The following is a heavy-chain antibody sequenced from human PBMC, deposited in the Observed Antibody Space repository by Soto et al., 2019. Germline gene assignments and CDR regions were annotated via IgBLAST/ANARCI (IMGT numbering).Heavy chain of an antibody. D-gene: IGHD3-22*01. CDR2: IYDSGST. CDR3: ARDRAYYESSGLYFDY. V-gene: IGHV4-59*01. CDR1: GDSIWSYY. J-gene: IGHJ4*02. Sequence: PSETLSLTCTVSGDSIWSYYWSWIRQPPGKGLEWIGYIYDSGSTNYNPSLKSRVTISVDTSKSQFSLKLSSVTAADTAVYYCARDRAYYESSGLYFDYWGQGTPVTVSS.